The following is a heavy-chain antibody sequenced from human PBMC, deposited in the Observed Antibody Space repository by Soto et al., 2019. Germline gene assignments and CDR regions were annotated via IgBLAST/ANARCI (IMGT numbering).Heavy chain of an antibody. Sequence: SETLSLTCTVSGGSISVYYWSWIRQPPGKGLEWIGYIYYSGSTNYNPSLKSRVTISVDTSNNRFSLRLSSVTAADTAVYYCARRARYCSGGSCSFDAFDIWGQGTMVTVSS. V-gene: IGHV4-59*01. J-gene: IGHJ3*02. CDR1: GGSISVYY. D-gene: IGHD2-15*01. CDR2: IYYSGST. CDR3: ARRARYCSGGSCSFDAFDI.